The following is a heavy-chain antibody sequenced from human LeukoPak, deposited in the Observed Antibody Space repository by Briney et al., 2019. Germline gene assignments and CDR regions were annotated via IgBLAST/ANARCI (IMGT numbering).Heavy chain of an antibody. CDR2: ISSSSYI. CDR1: GFTFSSYS. Sequence: PGGSLRLSCAASGFTFSSYSMNWVRQAPGKGLEWVSSISSSSYIYYADSVKGRFTISRDNAKNSLYLQMNSLRAEDTAVYYCARAARFLEWLYHYYYYYYMDVWGKGTTVTVSS. D-gene: IGHD3-3*01. CDR3: ARAARFLEWLYHYYYYYYMDV. V-gene: IGHV3-21*01. J-gene: IGHJ6*03.